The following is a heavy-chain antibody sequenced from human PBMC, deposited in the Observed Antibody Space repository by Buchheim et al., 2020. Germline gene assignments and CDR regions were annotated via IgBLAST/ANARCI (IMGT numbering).Heavy chain of an antibody. CDR3: AKDLSNHDYGDYQFDY. V-gene: IGHV3-23*01. CDR1: GFTFSSYA. Sequence: EVQLLESGGGLVQPGGSLRLSCAASGFTFSSYAMSWVRQAPGKGLEWVSAISGSGGSTYYADSVKGGFTISRGNSKNTLYLQMNSLRAEDTAVYYCAKDLSNHDYGDYQFDYWGQGTL. D-gene: IGHD4-17*01. CDR2: ISGSGGST. J-gene: IGHJ4*02.